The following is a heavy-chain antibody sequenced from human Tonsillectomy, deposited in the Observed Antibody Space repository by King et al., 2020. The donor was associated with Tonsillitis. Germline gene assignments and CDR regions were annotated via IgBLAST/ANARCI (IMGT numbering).Heavy chain of an antibody. CDR1: GFTFTTYA. J-gene: IGHJ4*02. CDR2: ILHDGNIK. CDR3: ASAGFSSTWYVAYCDY. V-gene: IGHV3-30-3*01. Sequence: HVQLVESGGGVVQPGTSLRLSCAASGFTFTTYAMHWVRQAPGKGLEWVAVILHDGNIKYYADSVKGRFTISRDNSTNTLYLQMNSLRAEDTAVYYCASAGFSSTWYVAYCDYWGQGTLVTVSS. D-gene: IGHD6-13*01.